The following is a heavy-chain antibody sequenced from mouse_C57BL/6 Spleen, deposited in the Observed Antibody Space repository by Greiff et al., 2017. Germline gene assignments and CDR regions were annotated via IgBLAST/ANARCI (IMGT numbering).Heavy chain of an antibody. Sequence: EVKLQESGAELVRPGASVKLSCTASGFNIKADYMHWVKQRPEQGLEWIGWIDPENGDTEYASKFQGKATITADTSSNTAYLQLSSLTSEDTAVYYCTNAMGYWGQGTSVTVAS. J-gene: IGHJ4*01. CDR3: TNAMGY. CDR1: GFNIKADY. CDR2: IDPENGDT. V-gene: IGHV14-4*01.